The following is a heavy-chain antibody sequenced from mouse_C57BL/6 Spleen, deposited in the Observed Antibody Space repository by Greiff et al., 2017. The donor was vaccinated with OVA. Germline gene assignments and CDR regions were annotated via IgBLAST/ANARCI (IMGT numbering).Heavy chain of an antibody. Sequence: VQLQQPGAELVKPGASVKMSCKASGYTFTSYWITWVRQRPGQGLEWIGDIYPGSGSTNYNEKFKSKAALTGDTSSSTAYMQLSSLTSEDSTVDYCARKSHYYGSRGDYWGQGTTLTVSS. CDR2: IYPGSGST. V-gene: IGHV1-55*01. CDR3: ARKSHYYGSRGDY. CDR1: GYTFTSYW. J-gene: IGHJ2*01. D-gene: IGHD1-1*01.